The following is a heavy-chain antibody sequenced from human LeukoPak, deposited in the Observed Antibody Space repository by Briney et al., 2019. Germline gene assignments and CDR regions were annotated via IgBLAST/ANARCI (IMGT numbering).Heavy chain of an antibody. V-gene: IGHV3-30-3*01. D-gene: IGHD6-19*01. CDR3: ASLSSGWRTVDY. J-gene: IGHJ4*02. Sequence: GGSLRLSCAASGFTFSSYAMHWVRQAPGKGLEWVAVISYDGSNKYYADSVKGRFTISRDNSKNTLYLQMNSLRAEDTAVYYCASLSSGWRTVDYWGQGTLVTVSS. CDR1: GFTFSSYA. CDR2: ISYDGSNK.